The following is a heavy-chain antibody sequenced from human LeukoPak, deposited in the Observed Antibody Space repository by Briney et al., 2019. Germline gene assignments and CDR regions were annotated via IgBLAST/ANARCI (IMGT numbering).Heavy chain of an antibody. CDR3: AVYSNLDPFDY. CDR1: GGTFSSYT. V-gene: IGHV1-69*02. D-gene: IGHD4-11*01. Sequence: ASVKVSCKASGGTFSSYTISWVRQAPGQGLEWMGRIIPILGIANYAQKFQGRVTITADKYTSTAYMELSSLRSEDTAVYYCAVYSNLDPFDYWGQGTLVTVSS. J-gene: IGHJ4*02. CDR2: IIPILGIA.